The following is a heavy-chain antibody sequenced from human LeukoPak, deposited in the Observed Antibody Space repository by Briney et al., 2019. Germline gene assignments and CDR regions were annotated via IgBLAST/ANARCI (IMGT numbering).Heavy chain of an antibody. Sequence: ASVKVSCKASGYTFTSYDINWVRQATGQGLEWMGWVNPNSGNTGYAQKFQGRVTMTRNTSISTAYMELSSLRSEDTAVYYCARAIRITMVRGVISYYIDYWGQGTLVTVSS. D-gene: IGHD3-10*01. J-gene: IGHJ4*02. CDR1: GYTFTSYD. CDR2: VNPNSGNT. V-gene: IGHV1-8*01. CDR3: ARAIRITMVRGVISYYIDY.